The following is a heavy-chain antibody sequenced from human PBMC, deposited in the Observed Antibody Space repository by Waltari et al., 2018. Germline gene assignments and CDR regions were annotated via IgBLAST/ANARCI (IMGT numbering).Heavy chain of an antibody. CDR2: IYYSGRT. CDR1: GGSISSSSYY. D-gene: IGHD2-2*01. J-gene: IGHJ6*02. V-gene: IGHV4-39*01. CDR3: ASLYCSSTSCYDYYYYYGMDV. Sequence: QLQLQASGPGLVKPSEHLYLTCTVSGGSISSSSYYWGWISQPPGKGLEWIGSIYYSGRTYYNPSLKSRVTRSVDTSKNQFSLKLSSVTAADTAVYYCASLYCSSTSCYDYYYYYGMDVWGQGTTVTVSS.